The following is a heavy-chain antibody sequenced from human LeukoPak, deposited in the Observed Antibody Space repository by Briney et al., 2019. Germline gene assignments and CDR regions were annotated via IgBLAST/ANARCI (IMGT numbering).Heavy chain of an antibody. V-gene: IGHV3-23*01. CDR3: AKAALYGDYYFDY. CDR1: GFTFSRYA. D-gene: IGHD4-17*01. CDR2: ISGSGGST. J-gene: IGHJ4*02. Sequence: GGSLRLSCAASGFTFSRYAMSWVRQAPGKGLEWVSAISGSGGSTYYADSVKGWFTISRDNSKNTLYLQMNSLRAEDTAVYYCAKAALYGDYYFDYWGQGTLVTVSS.